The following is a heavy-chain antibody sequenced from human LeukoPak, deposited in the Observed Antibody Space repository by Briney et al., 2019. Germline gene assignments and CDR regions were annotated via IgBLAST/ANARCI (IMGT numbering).Heavy chain of an antibody. J-gene: IGHJ4*02. D-gene: IGHD6-19*01. CDR3: ASLAVAGLSEGY. Sequence: SETLSLTCTVSGGSISSDSYYWAWIRQSPGKGLEWIASIYYSGSTYYNPSLKSRVTISVDTSRNQFSLKLSSVTAADTAVYYCASLAVAGLSEGYWGQGTLVIVSS. CDR2: IYYSGST. CDR1: GGSISSDSYY. V-gene: IGHV4-39*01.